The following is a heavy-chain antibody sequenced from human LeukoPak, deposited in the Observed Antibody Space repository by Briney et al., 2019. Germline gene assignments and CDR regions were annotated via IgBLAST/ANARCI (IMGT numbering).Heavy chain of an antibody. Sequence: GGSLRLSCAASGFTFSRYSMNWVRQAPGKGLEWVSSISSSSSYIYYADSVKGRFTISRDNAKNSLYLQMNSLRAEDTAVYYCAREGLTHDAFDIWGQGTMVTVSS. CDR3: AREGLTHDAFDI. V-gene: IGHV3-21*01. CDR1: GFTFSRYS. D-gene: IGHD4/OR15-4a*01. CDR2: ISSSSSYI. J-gene: IGHJ3*02.